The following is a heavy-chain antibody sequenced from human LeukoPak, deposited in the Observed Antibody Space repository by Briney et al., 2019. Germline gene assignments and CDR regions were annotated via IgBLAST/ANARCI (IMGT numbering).Heavy chain of an antibody. D-gene: IGHD6-19*01. CDR3: ARVAGSIDY. CDR1: VYTFTTYD. J-gene: IGHJ4*02. CDR2: MNPNSGYT. Sequence: ASLKVSCKASVYTFTTYDINWVRQATGQGLEWMGWMNPNSGYTGYAQKFQGRVTITRDTSISTAYMELSSLRSEDTAVYYCARVAGSIDYWGQGTVVTVSS. V-gene: IGHV1-8*03.